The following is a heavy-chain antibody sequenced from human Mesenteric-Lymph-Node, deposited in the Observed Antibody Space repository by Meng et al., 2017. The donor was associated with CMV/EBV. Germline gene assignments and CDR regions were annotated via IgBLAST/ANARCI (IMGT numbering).Heavy chain of an antibody. CDR2: IHSSGST. CDR3: ARGPGYCGTTSCYYFDY. CDR1: ISSGGYY. Sequence: ISSGGYYWSWIRQHPGKGLEWIGYIHSSGSTDYNPSLQSRVTASVDTSENQFALKLSSVTAADTAVYYCARGPGYCGTTSCYYFDYWGQGALVTVSS. J-gene: IGHJ4*02. V-gene: IGHV4-31*02. D-gene: IGHD2-2*01.